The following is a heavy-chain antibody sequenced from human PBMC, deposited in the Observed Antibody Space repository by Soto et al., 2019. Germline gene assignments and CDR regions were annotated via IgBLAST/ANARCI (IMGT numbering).Heavy chain of an antibody. CDR1: GYTFSNYG. J-gene: IGHJ2*01. CDR3: ARSGYSSGWYHWYFDF. V-gene: IGHV1-3*01. Sequence: QAHLVQSGAEVKKPGASVKLYCKASGYTFSNYGIHWVRQAPGQRLEWMGWINAGNGNTKYSEQFQGRVTMTRDTSASAAYMELSSVRSEDTAVYFCARSGYSSGWYHWYFDFWGRGTLVTVSS. D-gene: IGHD6-19*01. CDR2: INAGNGNT.